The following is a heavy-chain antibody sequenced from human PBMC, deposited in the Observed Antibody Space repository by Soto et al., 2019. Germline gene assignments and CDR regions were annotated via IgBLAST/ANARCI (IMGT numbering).Heavy chain of an antibody. V-gene: IGHV3-21*01. D-gene: IGHD3-10*01. CDR1: GFTFSNYI. J-gene: IGHJ3*01. CDR3: SRGGGYYYGSGTDAFYV. Sequence: EVQLLESGGGLVKPGGSLRLSCAASGFTFSNYIMNWVRQPPGQGLEWVASISGSSTYVYYADSLKGRIAISSDNAKNSLSMELVTLRVEYSDVYYCSRGGGYYYGSGTDAFYVWGQGTLVTVSS. CDR2: ISGSSTYV.